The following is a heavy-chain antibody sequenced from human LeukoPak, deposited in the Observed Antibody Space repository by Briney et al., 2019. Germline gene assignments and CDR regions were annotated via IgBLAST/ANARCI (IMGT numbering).Heavy chain of an antibody. CDR2: ISSSGGST. Sequence: GSLRLSCAASGFTFSSYSMNWVRQAPGKGLEWVSAISSSGGSTYYADSVKGRFTISRDNSKSTLYLQMNSLRAEDTAVYYCAKDPRRNYYDSSGYLVYWGQGTLVTVSS. D-gene: IGHD3-22*01. V-gene: IGHV3-23*01. J-gene: IGHJ4*02. CDR3: AKDPRRNYYDSSGYLVY. CDR1: GFTFSSYS.